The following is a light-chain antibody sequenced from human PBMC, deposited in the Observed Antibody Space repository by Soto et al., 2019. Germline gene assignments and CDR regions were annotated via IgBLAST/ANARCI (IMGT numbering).Light chain of an antibody. Sequence: VLTQPRSVSGSPGQSVTISCTGTSSDVGVYNYVSWYQQYPGKAPKIMIYDVSKRPSGVPDRFSGSKSDNTASLTISGLQAEDEADYYCCSYAGSYTFVFGIGTKVTVL. CDR2: DVS. V-gene: IGLV2-11*01. CDR1: SSDVGVYNY. CDR3: CSYAGSYTFV. J-gene: IGLJ1*01.